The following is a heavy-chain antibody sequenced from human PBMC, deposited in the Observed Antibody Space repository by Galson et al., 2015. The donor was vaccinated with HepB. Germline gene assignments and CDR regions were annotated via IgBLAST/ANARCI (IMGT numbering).Heavy chain of an antibody. CDR3: AREDGLVGNNWFDP. J-gene: IGHJ5*02. Sequence: SLRLSCAASGFTFSSYSMNWVRQAPGKGLEWVSYISSSSSTIYYADSVKGRFTISRDNAKNSLYLQMNSLRAEDTAVYYRAREDGLVGNNWFDPWGQGTLVTVSS. D-gene: IGHD5-24*01. CDR2: ISSSSSTI. V-gene: IGHV3-48*01. CDR1: GFTFSSYS.